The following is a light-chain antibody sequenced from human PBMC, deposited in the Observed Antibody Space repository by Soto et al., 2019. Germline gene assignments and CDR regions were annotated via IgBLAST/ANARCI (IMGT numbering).Light chain of an antibody. CDR3: QQGSNWPQT. CDR1: QSVSSSY. Sequence: EIVLTQSPGTLSFSPGERAALSCRASQSVSSSYFASYQQKPGQAPRLLMYDSSNRATGIPARFSGSGSGTDFTLTISSLEPEYSAVYYCQQGSNWPQTFGQGTKVDIK. CDR2: DSS. J-gene: IGKJ1*01. V-gene: IGKV3-11*01.